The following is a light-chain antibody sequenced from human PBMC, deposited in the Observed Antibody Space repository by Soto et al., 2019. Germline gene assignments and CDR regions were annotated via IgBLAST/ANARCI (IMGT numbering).Light chain of an antibody. CDR1: EDVKSR. CDR2: HAS. V-gene: IGKV1-12*01. CDR3: QQYDYFPVT. Sequence: DIQMTQSPSSVSASVGDKVTISCRASEDVKSRLAWYQQTPGKAPNLLIFHASSLQSGVPSRFSGSGSGTDITLTISRLEPEDFATYYCQQYDYFPVTFGGGTKVE. J-gene: IGKJ4*01.